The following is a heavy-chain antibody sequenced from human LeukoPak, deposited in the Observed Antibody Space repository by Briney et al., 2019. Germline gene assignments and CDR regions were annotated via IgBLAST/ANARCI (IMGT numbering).Heavy chain of an antibody. CDR2: ISSSGSTI. J-gene: IGHJ4*02. V-gene: IGHV3-11*01. CDR3: ARANRANTPMAPLDY. D-gene: IGHD5-18*01. CDR1: GFSFSDYY. Sequence: PGGSLRLSCAASGFSFSDYYISWIRQAPGKGLEWVSYISSSGSTIYYADSVKSRFTISRDNAKSSLYLQMNSLRAEDTAVYYCARANRANTPMAPLDYWGQGTLVTVSS.